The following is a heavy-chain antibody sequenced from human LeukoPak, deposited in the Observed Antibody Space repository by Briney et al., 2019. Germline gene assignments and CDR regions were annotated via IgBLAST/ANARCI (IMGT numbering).Heavy chain of an antibody. Sequence: ASVKVSCKASGYTFTSYGISWVRQAPGQGLEWMGWISAYNGNTNYAQKLQGRVTMTTDTSTSTAYMELRSLRSDDTVVYYCARDQFIYCSSTSCYENWFDPWGQGTLVTVSS. CDR3: ARDQFIYCSSTSCYENWFDP. CDR1: GYTFTSYG. J-gene: IGHJ5*02. D-gene: IGHD2-2*01. V-gene: IGHV1-18*04. CDR2: ISAYNGNT.